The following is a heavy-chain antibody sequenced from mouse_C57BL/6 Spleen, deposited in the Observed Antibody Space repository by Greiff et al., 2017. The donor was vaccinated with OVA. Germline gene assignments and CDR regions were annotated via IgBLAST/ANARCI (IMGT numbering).Heavy chain of an antibody. J-gene: IGHJ2*01. Sequence: EVKVEESGGGLVKPGGSLKLSCAASGFTFSSYTMSWVRQTPEKRLELVATISGGGGNTYYPDSVKGRFTISRDNAKNTLYLQMSSLRSEDTALYYCAKIYYDFSFDYWGQGTTLTVSS. CDR2: ISGGGGNT. CDR1: GFTFSSYT. V-gene: IGHV5-9*01. CDR3: AKIYYDFSFDY. D-gene: IGHD2-4*01.